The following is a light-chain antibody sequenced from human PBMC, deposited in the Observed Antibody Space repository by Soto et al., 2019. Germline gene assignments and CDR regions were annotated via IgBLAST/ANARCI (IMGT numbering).Light chain of an antibody. CDR2: DAS. J-gene: IGKJ4*01. V-gene: IGKV3-11*01. CDR1: QSVSSY. Sequence: EIVLTQSPATLSLSPGDRATLSCRASQSVSSYLAWYQQKPGQAPRLLIYDASNRATGIPARFSGSGSGTGFTLTITSLEPEDFAVYYCRQRSNWPSTFGGGTTVEIK. CDR3: RQRSNWPST.